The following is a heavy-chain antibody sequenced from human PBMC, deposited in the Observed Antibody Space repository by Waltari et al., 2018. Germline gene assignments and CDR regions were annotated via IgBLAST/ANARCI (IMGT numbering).Heavy chain of an antibody. CDR3: ARMTPMGTSAIDY. CDR2: VTHSGST. Sequence: QVQLQQWGAGLLKPSETLSLTCAVYGGSLSGYYWSWIRQPPGKGLEWIGEVTHSGSTNYNPSLKSRVTISVDTSKNQFSLKLSSVTAADTAVYYCARMTPMGTSAIDYWGQGTLVTVSS. CDR1: GGSLSGYY. D-gene: IGHD7-27*01. V-gene: IGHV4-34*02. J-gene: IGHJ4*02.